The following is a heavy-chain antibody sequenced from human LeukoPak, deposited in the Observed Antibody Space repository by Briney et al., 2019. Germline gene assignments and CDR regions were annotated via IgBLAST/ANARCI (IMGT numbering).Heavy chain of an antibody. J-gene: IGHJ4*02. V-gene: IGHV3-11*01. CDR1: GFTFSDYY. Sequence: GGSLRFSCAASGFTFSDYYMSWIRQAPGKGLEWLTSIGSAINYADSVKGRFTISRDNAKNSLYLQMNSLRAEDTAVYYCARYSDDFWSGYYTGVQAPNDYWGQGTLVTVSS. D-gene: IGHD3-3*01. CDR3: ARYSDDFWSGYYTGVQAPNDY. CDR2: SIGSAI.